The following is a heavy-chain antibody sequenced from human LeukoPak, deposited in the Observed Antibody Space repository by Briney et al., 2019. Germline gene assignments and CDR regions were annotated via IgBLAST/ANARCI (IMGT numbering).Heavy chain of an antibody. CDR1: GFTFSDYW. Sequence: GGSLRLSCAASGFTFSDYWMHWVRQAPGKGLVWVSRINSDGRTTKYADSVQGRFTISRDDAKNTLYLQMNSLRDEDTAVYYCGRDRLTSVGYWGQGTLVTVSS. J-gene: IGHJ4*02. CDR3: GRDRLTSVGY. V-gene: IGHV3-74*01. CDR2: INSDGRTT. D-gene: IGHD3-3*01.